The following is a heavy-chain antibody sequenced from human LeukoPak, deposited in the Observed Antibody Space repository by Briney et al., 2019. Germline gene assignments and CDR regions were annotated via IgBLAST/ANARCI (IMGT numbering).Heavy chain of an antibody. CDR3: ARGYIVGATAYLRWFDP. CDR2: INLSGGST. CDR1: GYTFTSYY. D-gene: IGHD1-26*01. Sequence: GASVKVSCKASGYTFTSYYMHWVRQAPGRGLEWMGIINLSGGSTSYAQKFQGRVTMTRDMSTSTVYMELSSLRSEDTAVYYCARGYIVGATAYLRWFDPWGQGTLVTVSS. J-gene: IGHJ5*02. V-gene: IGHV1-46*01.